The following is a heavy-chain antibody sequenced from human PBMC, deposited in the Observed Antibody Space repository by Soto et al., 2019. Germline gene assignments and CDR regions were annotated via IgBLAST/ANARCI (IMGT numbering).Heavy chain of an antibody. CDR1: GFTFSSYA. CDR3: ARGRSYYYGSGSGY. D-gene: IGHD3-10*01. CDR2: ISYDGSNK. V-gene: IGHV3-30-3*01. Sequence: QVQLVESGGGEVQPGRSLRLSCAASGFTFSSYAMHWVRQAPGKGLEWVAVISYDGSNKYYAYSVKGRFTISRDNSKNTLYLQMNSLRAEDTAVYYCARGRSYYYGSGSGYWGQGTLVTVSS. J-gene: IGHJ4*02.